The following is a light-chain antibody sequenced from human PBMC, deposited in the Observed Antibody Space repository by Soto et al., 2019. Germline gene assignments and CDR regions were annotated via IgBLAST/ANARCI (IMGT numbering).Light chain of an antibody. CDR1: SSDVGGYNY. Sequence: QSALTQPASVSGSPGQSITISCTGTSSDVGGYNYVSWYQHHPGKAPKLMIYDVSNRPSGVSNRFSGSKSDNTASLTISGLQAEDEADYYCSSYTSSSILFGTGTRSPS. CDR2: DVS. J-gene: IGLJ1*01. V-gene: IGLV2-14*03. CDR3: SSYTSSSIL.